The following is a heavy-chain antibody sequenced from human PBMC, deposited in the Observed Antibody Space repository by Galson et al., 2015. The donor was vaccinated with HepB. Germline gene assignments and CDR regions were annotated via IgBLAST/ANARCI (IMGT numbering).Heavy chain of an antibody. D-gene: IGHD6-13*01. CDR3: AALGDSSSINNWFDP. J-gene: IGHJ5*02. Sequence: SVKVSCKASGFTFTSSAMQWVRQARGQRLEWIGWIVVGSGNTNYAQKFQERVTITRDMSTSTAYMELSSLRSEDTAVYYCAALGDSSSINNWFDPWGQGTLVTVSS. CDR1: GFTFTSSA. CDR2: IVVGSGNT. V-gene: IGHV1-58*02.